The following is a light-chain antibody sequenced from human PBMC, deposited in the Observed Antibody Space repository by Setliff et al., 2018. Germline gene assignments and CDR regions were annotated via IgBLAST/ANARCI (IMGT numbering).Light chain of an antibody. CDR2: NND. J-gene: IGLJ2*01. CDR1: NSNIVSNY. V-gene: IGLV1-47*01. Sequence: QSVLTQPPSASGTPGQRITISCSGSNSNIVSNYVYWYQHLPGTAPTLLIYNNDRWPSGVPGRFFGSKSGTSASLAISGLRSEDEADYFCAARDDILSSLVFGGGTKVTVL. CDR3: AARDDILSSLV.